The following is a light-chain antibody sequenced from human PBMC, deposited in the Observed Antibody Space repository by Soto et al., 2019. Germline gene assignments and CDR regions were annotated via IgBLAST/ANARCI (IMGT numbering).Light chain of an antibody. V-gene: IGLV2-14*01. CDR1: SSDVGGYNY. Sequence: QSALTQPASVSGSPGQSITNSCTGTSSDVGGYNYVSWYQQHPGKATKLMIYEVSNRPSGVSNRFSGSKSGNTASLTISGLQAEDEADYYCSSYTSSSTLVFGGETKLTVL. CDR2: EVS. J-gene: IGLJ2*01. CDR3: SSYTSSSTLV.